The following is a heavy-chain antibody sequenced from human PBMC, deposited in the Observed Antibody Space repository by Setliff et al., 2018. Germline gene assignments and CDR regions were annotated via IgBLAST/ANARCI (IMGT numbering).Heavy chain of an antibody. Sequence: ASVKVSCKASGYTFTSYALHWLRQAPGQRLEWMAYINGGNGNTHYSQKFRGRVTVTRDTSASKVFMELSTLSSEDTAVYYCAREVYDILTGYSYWYFDLWGRGTLVTVSS. V-gene: IGHV1-3*01. CDR3: AREVYDILTGYSYWYFDL. D-gene: IGHD3-9*01. CDR1: GYTFTSYA. CDR2: INGGNGNT. J-gene: IGHJ2*01.